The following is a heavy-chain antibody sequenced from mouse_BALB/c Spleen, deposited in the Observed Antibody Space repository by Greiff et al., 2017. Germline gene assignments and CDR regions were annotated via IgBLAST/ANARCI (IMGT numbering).Heavy chain of an antibody. J-gene: IGHJ2*01. CDR2: ISSGGST. CDR3: AREGFYYGNYFDY. CDR1: GFTFSSYA. V-gene: IGHV5-6-5*01. Sequence: EVKLVESGGGLVKPGGSLKLSCAASGFTFSSYAMSWVRQTPEKRLEWVASISSGGSTYYPDSVKGRFTISRDNARNILYLQMSSLRSEDTAMYYCAREGFYYGNYFDYWGQGTTLTVSS. D-gene: IGHD2-1*01.